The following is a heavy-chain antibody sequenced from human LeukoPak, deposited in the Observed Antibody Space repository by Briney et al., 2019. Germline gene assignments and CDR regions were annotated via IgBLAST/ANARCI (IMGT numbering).Heavy chain of an antibody. CDR3: ARDIGYYDSGGYYPYFVY. V-gene: IGHV4-4*07. CDR1: GGSISSYY. J-gene: IGHJ4*02. Sequence: SETLSLTCTVSGGSISSYYWSWIRQPAGKGLEWIGRIYTSGSANYNPSLKSRVTISVETSKNQFSLKLSSVTAADSAVYYCARDIGYYDSGGYYPYFVYWGQGTLVTVSS. CDR2: IYTSGSA. D-gene: IGHD3-22*01.